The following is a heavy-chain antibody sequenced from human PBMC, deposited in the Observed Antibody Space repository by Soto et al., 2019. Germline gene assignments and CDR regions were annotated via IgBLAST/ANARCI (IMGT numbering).Heavy chain of an antibody. CDR3: ARESEDGFDNGNDAFDI. Sequence: QVQLVQSGAEVKKPGSSVKVSCKASGGNFSSYAISWVRQAPGQGLEWMGGIIPIFGTANYAQKFEGRVTITADESASTAYMELSSLRSEDTAVYYCARESEDGFDNGNDAFDIWGQGTMVTVSS. D-gene: IGHD5-12*01. CDR1: GGNFSSYA. CDR2: IIPIFGTA. V-gene: IGHV1-69*01. J-gene: IGHJ3*02.